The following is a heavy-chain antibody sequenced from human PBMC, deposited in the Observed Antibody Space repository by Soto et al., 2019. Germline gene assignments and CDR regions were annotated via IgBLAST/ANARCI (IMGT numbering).Heavy chain of an antibody. CDR2: IYYSGST. CDR3: ARSRRRIPSPYCSGGSCYSRDNTPGPYFDY. Sequence: QVQLQESGPGLVKPSQTLSLTCTVSGGSISSGGYYWSWIRQHPGKGLEWIGYIYYSGSTYYNPSLKSRVTISVDTSKNQFSLKLSSVTAADTAVYYCARSRRRIPSPYCSGGSCYSRDNTPGPYFDYWGQGTLVTVSS. J-gene: IGHJ4*02. CDR1: GGSISSGGYY. V-gene: IGHV4-31*03. D-gene: IGHD2-15*01.